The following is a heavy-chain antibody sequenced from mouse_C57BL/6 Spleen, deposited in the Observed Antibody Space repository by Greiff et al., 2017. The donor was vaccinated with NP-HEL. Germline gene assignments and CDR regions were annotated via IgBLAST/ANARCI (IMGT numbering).Heavy chain of an antibody. D-gene: IGHD1-1*01. Sequence: QVTLKVSGPGILQPSQTLSLTCSFSGFSLSTFGMGVGWIRQPSGKGLEWLAHIWWDDDKYYKPALKSRLTISKDTSKNHVFLKIANVDTADTATYYCARIEDYYGSKNFDYWGQGTTLTVSS. CDR1: GFSLSTFGMG. J-gene: IGHJ2*01. CDR2: IWWDDDK. V-gene: IGHV8-8*01. CDR3: ARIEDYYGSKNFDY.